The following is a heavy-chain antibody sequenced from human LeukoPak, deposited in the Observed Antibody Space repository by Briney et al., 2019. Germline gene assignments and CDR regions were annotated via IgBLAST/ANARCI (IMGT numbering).Heavy chain of an antibody. CDR3: AKDRYSGLNTIDY. Sequence: GSLRLSCAASEFPFSTYGMHWVRQAPGKGLEWVAVISYDGSYKFYADSVKGRFTISRDNSKSTLYLQMNSLRAEDTAVYYCAKDRYSGLNTIDYWGQGTLVTVSS. CDR2: ISYDGSYK. V-gene: IGHV3-30*18. CDR1: EFPFSTYG. D-gene: IGHD6-13*01. J-gene: IGHJ4*02.